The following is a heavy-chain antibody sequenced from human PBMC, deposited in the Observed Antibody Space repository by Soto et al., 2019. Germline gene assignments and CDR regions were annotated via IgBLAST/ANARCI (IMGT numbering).Heavy chain of an antibody. CDR1: GFTLDDYA. CDR3: EKERSCYCYYGMDV. CDR2: ISWNSGSI. J-gene: IGHJ6*02. D-gene: IGHD3-10*01. V-gene: IGHV3-9*01. Sequence: EVQLVEAGGGLVQPGRSLRLSCEASGFTLDDYAMHWVRQAPVKGLEGVSGISWNSGSIGYADSVKGRFTISRDNAKNSLYLQMNSLRAEDTALYYYEKERSCYCYYGMDVRGQGTTVTVS.